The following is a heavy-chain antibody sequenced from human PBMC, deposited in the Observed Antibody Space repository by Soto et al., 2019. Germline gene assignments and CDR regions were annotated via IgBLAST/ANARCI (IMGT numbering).Heavy chain of an antibody. CDR1: GGSFSGYY. Sequence: SETLSLPCAVYGGSFSGYYWSYIRQPPGKGLEWIGEINHSGSTTYNPSLRSRVTMSVDTSKNQFSLKLSSVTAADTAVYYCARENYYGSGSHKYNWFDPWGQGTLVTVSS. V-gene: IGHV4-34*01. CDR3: ARENYYGSGSHKYNWFDP. D-gene: IGHD3-10*01. CDR2: INHSGST. J-gene: IGHJ5*02.